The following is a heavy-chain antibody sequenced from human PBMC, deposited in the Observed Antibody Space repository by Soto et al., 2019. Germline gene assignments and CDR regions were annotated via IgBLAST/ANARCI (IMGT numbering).Heavy chain of an antibody. D-gene: IGHD2-8*01. J-gene: IGHJ4*02. CDR2: ISYDGRNK. CDR1: GFSFSNYG. Sequence: GGSLRLSCAASGFSFSNYGMHWVRQAPGKGLEWVAGISYDGRNKYFADSVKGRFTISRDNSKNTLYLQMNSLRAEDTAVYYCARAGYCTSGVCYDGFDYWGQGTLVTVSS. V-gene: IGHV3-30*03. CDR3: ARAGYCTSGVCYDGFDY.